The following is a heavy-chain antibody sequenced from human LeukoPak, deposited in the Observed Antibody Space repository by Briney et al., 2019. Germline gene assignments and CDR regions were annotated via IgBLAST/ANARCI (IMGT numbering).Heavy chain of an antibody. J-gene: IGHJ4*02. CDR1: GFTVSSNS. CDR2: IDTGTSTI. CDR3: ARHYYDLDYFDY. V-gene: IGHV3-48*01. Sequence: PGGSLRLSCTVSGFTVSSNSMSWVRQAPGKGLEWVSYIDTGTSTIYYADSVKGRFTISKDNAKNSLYLEMNSLRAEDTAVYYCARHYYDLDYFDYWGQGTLVTVSS. D-gene: IGHD3-22*01.